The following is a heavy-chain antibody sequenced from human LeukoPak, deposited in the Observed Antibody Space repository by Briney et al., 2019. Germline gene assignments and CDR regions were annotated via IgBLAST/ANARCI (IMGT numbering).Heavy chain of an antibody. D-gene: IGHD3-10*01. CDR2: IYYSGST. J-gene: IGHJ6*03. Sequence: SETLSLTCTVSGGSISSSSYYWGWIRQPPGKGLEWIGSIYYSGSTYYNPSLKSRVTISVDTSKNQFSLKLSSVTAADTAVYYCARQWDYYGSGRYYMDVWDEGTTVTISS. CDR1: GGSISSSSYY. CDR3: ARQWDYYGSGRYYMDV. V-gene: IGHV4-39*01.